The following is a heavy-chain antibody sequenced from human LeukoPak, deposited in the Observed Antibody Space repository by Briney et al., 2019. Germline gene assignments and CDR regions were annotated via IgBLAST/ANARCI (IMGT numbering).Heavy chain of an antibody. CDR1: GFLVSTNGVG. D-gene: IGHD1-26*01. J-gene: IGHJ5*02. CDR2: NYWNDDK. CDR3: AHKPQTGSYYGPTFDP. Sequence: ESGPTLVKPTETLTLTCSLSGFLVSTNGVGVGWIRQPPGKALEWLALNYWNDDKRYSPSLKSRLTITKDTSKNQVVLTMTNMDPVDTATYYCAHKPQTGSYYGPTFDPWGQGTLVTVSS. V-gene: IGHV2-5*01.